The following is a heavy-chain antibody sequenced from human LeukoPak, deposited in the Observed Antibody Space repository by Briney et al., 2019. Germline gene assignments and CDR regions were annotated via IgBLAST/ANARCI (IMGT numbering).Heavy chain of an antibody. CDR1: GFNFNDYS. J-gene: IGHJ4*02. CDR2: ITSTSRTI. V-gene: IGHV3-21*06. D-gene: IGHD5-24*01. CDR3: ARDFPDNSLFDL. Sequence: PGGSLRLSCEVSGFNFNDYSMHWVRQAPGKGLEWVASITSTSRTIYYADSVQGRFIIFRDNAKNTVSLEMNSLRGEDAALYYCARDFPDNSLFDLWGRGTLVSVSS.